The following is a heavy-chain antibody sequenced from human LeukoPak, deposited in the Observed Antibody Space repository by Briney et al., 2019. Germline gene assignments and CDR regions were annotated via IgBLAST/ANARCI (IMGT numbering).Heavy chain of an antibody. CDR1: GDSVSSNSAA. V-gene: IGHV6-1*01. CDR3: AKDRPSSWRTYTYYFDY. D-gene: IGHD6-13*01. Sequence: SQTLSLTCAISGDSVSSNSAAWSWIRQSPSRGLEWLGRTYYRSRRYNDYAVSVKSRITINPDTSKNQFSLQLNSVTPEDTAVYYCAKDRPSSWRTYTYYFDYWGQGTLVTVSS. J-gene: IGHJ4*02. CDR2: TYYRSRRYN.